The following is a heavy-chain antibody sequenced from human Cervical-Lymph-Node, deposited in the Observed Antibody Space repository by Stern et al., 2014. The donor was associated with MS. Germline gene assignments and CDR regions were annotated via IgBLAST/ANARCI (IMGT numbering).Heavy chain of an antibody. J-gene: IGHJ6*02. CDR1: GFTFSSYS. V-gene: IGHV3-48*01. D-gene: IGHD3-10*01. Sequence: DQLVQSGGGLVQPGGSLRLSCAASGFTFSSYSMNWVRQAPGQGLECISYISSSTSTLHYADSVKGRFIISRDNAQNSLYLQMNSLRAEDTAVYYCARTMVRGWGMDVWGQGTTVTVSS. CDR3: ARTMVRGWGMDV. CDR2: ISSSTSTL.